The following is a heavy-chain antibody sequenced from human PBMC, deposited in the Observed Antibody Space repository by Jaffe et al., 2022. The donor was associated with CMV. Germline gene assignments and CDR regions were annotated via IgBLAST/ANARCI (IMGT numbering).Heavy chain of an antibody. CDR2: INPNSGGT. Sequence: QVQLVQSGAEVKKPGASVKVSCKASGYTFTGYYMHWVRQAPGQGLEWMGWINPNSGGTNYAQKFQGWVTMTRDTSISTAYMELSRLRSDDTAVYYCARAGYCSGGSCQGRENHYYYYYYMDVWGKGTTVTVSS. V-gene: IGHV1-2*04. CDR3: ARAGYCSGGSCQGRENHYYYYYYMDV. D-gene: IGHD2-15*01. CDR1: GYTFTGYY. J-gene: IGHJ6*03.